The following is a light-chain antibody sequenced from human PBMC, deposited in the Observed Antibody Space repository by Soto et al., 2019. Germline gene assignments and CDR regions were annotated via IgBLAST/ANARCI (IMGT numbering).Light chain of an antibody. CDR1: QSVSSSY. CDR2: RTS. V-gene: IGKV3D-20*02. Sequence: EIVLTQSPGTLSLSPGERATLSCRASQSVSSSYLAWYQQKPGQAPRLLIYRTSNRATGIPDRFSGSGSGTDFTLTISRLEPEDFAVYYCQERNRWPRGTFGAGTKVEIK. J-gene: IGKJ4*01. CDR3: QERNRWPRGT.